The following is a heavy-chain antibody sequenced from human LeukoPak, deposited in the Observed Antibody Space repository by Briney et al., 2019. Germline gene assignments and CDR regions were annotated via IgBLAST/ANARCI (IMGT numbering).Heavy chain of an antibody. J-gene: IGHJ4*02. CDR3: ARAHRGDYFDY. CDR1: EVTCDDYG. Sequence: PGRTLRLSCSASEVTCDDYGMSSVRQAPGKRLEWVSGINWNGGSTGYADSVKGRFTISRDNAKNSLYLQMNSLRAEDTALYHCARAHRGDYFDYWGQGSLVTVSS. CDR2: INWNGGST. D-gene: IGHD4-17*01. V-gene: IGHV3-20*01.